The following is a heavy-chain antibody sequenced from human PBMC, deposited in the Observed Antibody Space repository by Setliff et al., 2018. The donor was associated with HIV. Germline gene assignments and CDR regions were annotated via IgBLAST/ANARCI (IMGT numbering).Heavy chain of an antibody. J-gene: IGHJ4*02. CDR1: GFTLSSYW. CDR2: INSDGSST. V-gene: IGHV3-74*01. D-gene: IGHD3-22*01. Sequence: GGSLRLSCAASGFTLSSYWMHWVRQAPGKGLVLVSRINSDGSSTSYADSVKGRFTISRDNAKNSLYLQMNSLRAEDTAVYYCARAGVYYASSGYCIDYWGQGPLVTVSS. CDR3: ARAGVYYASSGYCIDY.